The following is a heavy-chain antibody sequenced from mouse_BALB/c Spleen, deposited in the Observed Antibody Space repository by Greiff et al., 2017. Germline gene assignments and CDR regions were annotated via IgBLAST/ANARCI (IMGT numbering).Heavy chain of an antibody. Sequence: EVQLVESGGGLVKPGGSLKLSCAASGFAFSSYDMSWVRQTPEKRLEWVAYISSGGGSTYYPDTVKGRFTISRDNAKNTLYLQMSSLKSEDTAMYYCARGTRGYFDYWGQGTTLTVSS. CDR1: GFAFSSYD. V-gene: IGHV5-12-1*01. J-gene: IGHJ2*01. CDR2: ISSGGGST. CDR3: ARGTRGYFDY. D-gene: IGHD3-3*01.